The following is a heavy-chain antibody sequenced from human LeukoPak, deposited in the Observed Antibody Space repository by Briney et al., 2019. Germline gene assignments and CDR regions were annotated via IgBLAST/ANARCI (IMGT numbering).Heavy chain of an antibody. D-gene: IGHD4-17*01. Sequence: SETLSLTCTVSGGSNSSSSYYWGWIRQPPGKGLEWIGTIYYSGSTYYTPSLKSRVTIFVDTSKNQFSLKLSSVTAADTAVYYCARRGHYGDYFDYWGQGTLVTVSS. CDR1: GGSNSSSSYY. V-gene: IGHV4-39*01. J-gene: IGHJ4*02. CDR2: IYYSGST. CDR3: ARRGHYGDYFDY.